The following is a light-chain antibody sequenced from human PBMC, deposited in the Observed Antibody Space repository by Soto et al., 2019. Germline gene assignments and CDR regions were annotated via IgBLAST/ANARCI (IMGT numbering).Light chain of an antibody. CDR1: QSVSSN. V-gene: IGKV3-15*01. CDR3: QQYNNWPLT. CDR2: EAS. J-gene: IGKJ4*01. Sequence: EIVMTQSPATLSVSPGERATISCRASQSVSSNLAWYHQKPGQAPRLLIYEASTRATGIPARFSGSGSGTEFTLTIGSLLSEDFAVYYCQQYNNWPLTFGGGTKVDIK.